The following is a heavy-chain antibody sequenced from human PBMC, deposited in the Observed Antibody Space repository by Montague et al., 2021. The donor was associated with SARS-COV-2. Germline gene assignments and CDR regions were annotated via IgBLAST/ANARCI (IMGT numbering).Heavy chain of an antibody. CDR1: RFSFSSYR. CDR2: IDRDGYEV. CDR3: ARGGRGTSYYWEY. Sequence: SLRLSCAASRFSFSSYRKTWIRQAPGKGPEWVATIDRDGYEVYYVDSVKGRFTISRDNARNSLYLQLTSLRGEDTAVYYCARGGRGTSYYWEYWGQGTLVTVSS. D-gene: IGHD2-2*01. J-gene: IGHJ4*02. V-gene: IGHV3-7*01.